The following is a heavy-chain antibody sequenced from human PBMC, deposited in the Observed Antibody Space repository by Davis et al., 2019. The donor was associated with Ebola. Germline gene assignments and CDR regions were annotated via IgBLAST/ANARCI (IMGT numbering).Heavy chain of an antibody. V-gene: IGHV3-66*01. CDR3: ARKGWIRKDNGDYDWYFDL. CDR1: GFSVTSNY. D-gene: IGHD4-17*01. CDR2: IYSGGRT. Sequence: PGGSLRLSCEASGFSVTSNYMNWVRQAPGKGLEWVSLIYSGGRTDYADSVKDRFIISRDNPKNKLHLQMNSLRGEDTAVYFCARKGWIRKDNGDYDWYFDLWGRGTLVTVSS. J-gene: IGHJ2*01.